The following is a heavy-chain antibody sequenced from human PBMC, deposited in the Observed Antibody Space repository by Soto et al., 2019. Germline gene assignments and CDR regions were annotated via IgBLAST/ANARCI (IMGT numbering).Heavy chain of an antibody. CDR3: ARVGEIIGDY. CDR2: IYYSGTT. J-gene: IGHJ4*02. CDR1: GGSISSGGYY. D-gene: IGHD3-10*01. V-gene: IGHV4-31*03. Sequence: QVQLQESGPGLVKPSQTLSLTCTVSGGSISSGGYYWSWIRQPPGKGLEWIGYIYYSGTTYYSPSIKSRVIMSVDTSKNQFSLKLSSVTAADTAVYYCARVGEIIGDYWGQGTLVTVSS.